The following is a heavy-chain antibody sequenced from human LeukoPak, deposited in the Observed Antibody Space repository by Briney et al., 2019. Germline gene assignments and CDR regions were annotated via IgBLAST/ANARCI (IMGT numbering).Heavy chain of an antibody. CDR2: IKQDGSEK. CDR1: GFTFSSYW. CDR3: ARDERYRSGGSCYSQAFDI. Sequence: GGSLRLSCAASGFTFSSYWMSWVRQAPGKGLEWVANIKQDGSEKYYVDSVKGRFTISRDNAKNSLYLQMNSLRAEDTAVYYCARDERYRSGGSCYSQAFDIWGQGTMVTVSS. V-gene: IGHV3-7*01. D-gene: IGHD2-15*01. J-gene: IGHJ3*02.